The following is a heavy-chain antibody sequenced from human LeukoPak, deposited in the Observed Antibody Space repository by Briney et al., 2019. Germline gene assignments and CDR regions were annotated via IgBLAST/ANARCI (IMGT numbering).Heavy chain of an antibody. CDR1: GFTFSSYG. D-gene: IGHD5-24*01. CDR2: ISGSGGST. V-gene: IGHV3-23*01. CDR3: TRLPDGYNYHPFDY. Sequence: GGSLRLSCAASGFTFSSYGMSWVRQAPGKGLEWVSAISGSGGSTYYADSVKGRFTISRDNSKNTLYLQMNSLKTEDTAVYYCTRLPDGYNYHPFDYWGQGTLVTVSS. J-gene: IGHJ4*02.